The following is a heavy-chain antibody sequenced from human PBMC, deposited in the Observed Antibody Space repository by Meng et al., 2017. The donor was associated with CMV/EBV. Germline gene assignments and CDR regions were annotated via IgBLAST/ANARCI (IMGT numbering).Heavy chain of an antibody. CDR2: IIPIFGTA. V-gene: IGHV1-69*12. CDR1: GGTFSSYA. CDR3: ARGVIEMATRVGLRY. Sequence: QARLGQYGAEVKKPGSSVKVSCKASGGTFSSYAISWVRQAPGQGLEWMGGIIPIFGTANYAQKFQGRVTITADESTSTAYMELSSLRSEDTAVYYCARGVIEMATRVGLRYWGQGTLVTGSS. J-gene: IGHJ4*02. D-gene: IGHD5-24*01.